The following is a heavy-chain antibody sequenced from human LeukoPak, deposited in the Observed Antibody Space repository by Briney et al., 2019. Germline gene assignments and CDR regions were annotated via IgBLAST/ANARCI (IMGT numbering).Heavy chain of an antibody. J-gene: IGHJ4*02. Sequence: GSLRLSCAASGFTFSSYAMHWVRQAPGKGLEWVAAISYDGSNKYYADSVKGRFTISRDNSKNTLYLQMNSLRAEDTAVYYCARGTDDSSGYYSHYWGQGTLVTVSS. CDR3: ARGTDDSSGYYSHY. CDR1: GFTFSSYA. V-gene: IGHV3-30-3*01. D-gene: IGHD3-22*01. CDR2: ISYDGSNK.